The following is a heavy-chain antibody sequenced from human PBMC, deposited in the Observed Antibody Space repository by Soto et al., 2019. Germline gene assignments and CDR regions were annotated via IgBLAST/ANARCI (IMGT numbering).Heavy chain of an antibody. CDR1: GGSISSSSYY. V-gene: IGHV4-39*01. Sequence: SETLSLTCTVSGGSISSSSYYWGWIRQPPGKGLEWIGSIYYSGGTYYNPSLKSRVTISVDTSKNQFSLKLSSVTAADTAVYYCARGALDFWSGYTQGAFDIWGQGTMVTVSS. J-gene: IGHJ3*02. CDR3: ARGALDFWSGYTQGAFDI. D-gene: IGHD3-3*01. CDR2: IYYSGGT.